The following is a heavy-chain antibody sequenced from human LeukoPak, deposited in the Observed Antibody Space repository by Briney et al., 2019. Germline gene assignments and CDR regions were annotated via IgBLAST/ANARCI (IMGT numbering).Heavy chain of an antibody. CDR3: ARVQKAAGTRGLAADY. V-gene: IGHV3-33*01. CDR2: IWYDGSNK. CDR1: GFTFSSYG. Sequence: GGSLRLSCAASGFTFSSYGMHWVRQAPGKGLEWVAVIWYDGSNKYYADSVKGRFAISRDNSKNTLYLQMNSLRAEDTAVYYCARVQKAAGTRGLAADYWGQGTLVTVSS. J-gene: IGHJ4*02. D-gene: IGHD6-13*01.